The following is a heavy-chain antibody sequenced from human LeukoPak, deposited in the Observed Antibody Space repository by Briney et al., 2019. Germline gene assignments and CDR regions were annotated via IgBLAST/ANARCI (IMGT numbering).Heavy chain of an antibody. J-gene: IGHJ6*02. Sequence: PGGSLRLSCASSGFTFSFYWMHWIRQSPGKGLEWIGDINHSASTNYNPSLKSRSTILVDTSKKQFTLSLRPVTAADTAVYYCARGKDLVVVPAANARFYGVDLWGQGTTVTVS. D-gene: IGHD2-21*02. CDR1: GFTFSFYW. V-gene: IGHV4-34*01. CDR3: ARGKDLVVVPAANARFYGVDL. CDR2: INHSAST.